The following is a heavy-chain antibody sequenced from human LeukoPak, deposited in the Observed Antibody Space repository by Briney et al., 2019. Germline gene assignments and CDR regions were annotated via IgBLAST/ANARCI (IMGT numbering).Heavy chain of an antibody. D-gene: IGHD2-2*01. V-gene: IGHV3-23*01. CDR1: GFTFSSYA. Sequence: GGSLRLSCAASGFTFSSYAMSWVRQAPGKGLEWVSAISGSGGSTYYADSVKGRFTISRDNSKNTLYLQMNSLRAEDTAVYYCAKRGIVVVPAVFYFDYWGQGTLVTVSS. CDR3: AKRGIVVVPAVFYFDY. CDR2: ISGSGGST. J-gene: IGHJ4*02.